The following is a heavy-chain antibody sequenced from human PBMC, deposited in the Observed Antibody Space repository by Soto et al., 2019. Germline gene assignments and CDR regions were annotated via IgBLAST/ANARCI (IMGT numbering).Heavy chain of an antibody. Sequence: AGGSLRLSCAASGFTFSNAWMNWVRQAPGKGLEWVGRIKSKTDGGTTDYAAPVKGRFTISRDDSKNTLYLQMNSLKTEDTAVYYCTTDPTNYDFWSGYYFDYWGQGTLVTVSS. J-gene: IGHJ4*02. D-gene: IGHD3-3*01. CDR2: IKSKTDGGTT. CDR1: GFTFSNAW. V-gene: IGHV3-15*07. CDR3: TTDPTNYDFWSGYYFDY.